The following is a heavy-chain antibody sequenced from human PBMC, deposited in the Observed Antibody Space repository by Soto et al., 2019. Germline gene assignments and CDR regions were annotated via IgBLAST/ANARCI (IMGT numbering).Heavy chain of an antibody. V-gene: IGHV1-2*04. D-gene: IGHD2-2*01. Sequence: ASVKVSCKASGYTFTGYYMHWVRQAPGQGLEWMGWINPNSGGTNYAQKFQGWVTMTRDTSISTAYMELSRLRSDDTAVYYCARGADIVVVPADPFYYYMDFWGKGTTVTVSS. CDR2: INPNSGGT. CDR1: GYTFTGYY. CDR3: ARGADIVVVPADPFYYYMDF. J-gene: IGHJ6*03.